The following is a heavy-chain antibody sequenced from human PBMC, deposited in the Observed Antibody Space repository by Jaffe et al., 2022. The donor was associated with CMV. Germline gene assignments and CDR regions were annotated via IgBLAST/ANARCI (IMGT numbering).Heavy chain of an antibody. V-gene: IGHV3-9*01. CDR2: ISWNSGSI. CDR3: AKDLGRLAYYGMDV. J-gene: IGHJ6*02. CDR1: GFTFDDYA. D-gene: IGHD2-21*01. Sequence: EVQLVESGGGLVQPGRSLRLSCAASGFTFDDYAMHWVRQAPGKGLEWVSGISWNSGSIGYADSVKGRFTISRDNAKNSLYLQMNSLRAEDTALYYCAKDLGRLAYYGMDVWGQGTTVTVSS.